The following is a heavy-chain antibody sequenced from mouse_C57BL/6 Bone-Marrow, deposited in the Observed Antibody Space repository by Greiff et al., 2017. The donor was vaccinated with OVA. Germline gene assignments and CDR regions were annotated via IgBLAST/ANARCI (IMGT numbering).Heavy chain of an antibody. CDR2: IYPGNSDT. Sequence: VQLQQPGAELVKPGASVKLSCKASGYTFTSYWMHWVKQRPGQGLEWIGAIYPGNSDTSYNQKFKGKAKLTAVTSASTAYMELSSLTNEDSAVYYCTKSIYDGYHPAWFAYWGQGTLVTVSA. V-gene: IGHV1-5*01. CDR1: GYTFTSYW. J-gene: IGHJ3*01. CDR3: TKSIYDGYHPAWFAY. D-gene: IGHD2-3*01.